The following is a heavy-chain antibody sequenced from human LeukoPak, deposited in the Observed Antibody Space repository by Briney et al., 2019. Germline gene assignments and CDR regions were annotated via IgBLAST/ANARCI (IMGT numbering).Heavy chain of an antibody. CDR1: GGSFSSYY. CDR2: IYYSGST. V-gene: IGHV4-59*01. CDR3: ASDHYYCWSGDYGGSRFDP. D-gene: IGHD3-3*01. J-gene: IGHJ5*02. Sequence: PSETLSLTCTVSGGSFSSYYWSWIRQPPGKGLEWIGHIYYSGSTNYNPSLKSRVTISVDTSKNQFSLKLSSVTAADTAVYYCASDHYYCWSGDYGGSRFDPWGQGTLGTVS.